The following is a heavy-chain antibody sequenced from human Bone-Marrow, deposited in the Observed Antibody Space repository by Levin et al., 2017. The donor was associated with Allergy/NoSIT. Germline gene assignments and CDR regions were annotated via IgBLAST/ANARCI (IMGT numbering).Heavy chain of an antibody. CDR1: GVSMTSYY. D-gene: IGHD6-19*01. CDR3: ARVGAVADFDH. CDR2: ISSSAGT. J-gene: IGHJ4*02. V-gene: IGHV4-59*01. Sequence: KTSETLSLTCNVSGVSMTSYYWTWIRQPPGKGLEWIGFISSSAGTNYNPSLKSRVTISVDTSKHHFSLRLTSVTAADTAVYYCARVGAVADFDHWGQGTLVTVSS.